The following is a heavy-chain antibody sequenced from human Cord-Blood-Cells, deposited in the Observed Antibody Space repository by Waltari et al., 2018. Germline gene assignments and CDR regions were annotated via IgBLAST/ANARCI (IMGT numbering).Heavy chain of an antibody. CDR1: GFTFTSSA. CDR2: IVVGSGNT. J-gene: IGHJ6*02. V-gene: IGHV1-58*01. CDR3: AAGNSSSSTYYYYGMDV. D-gene: IGHD6-6*01. Sequence: QMQLVQSGPEVKKPGTSVKVSCKASGFTFTSSAVQWVRQARGQRLEWIGWIVVGSGNTNYAQKFQERVTITRDMSTSTAYMELSSLRSEDTAVYYCAAGNSSSSTYYYYGMDVWGQGTTVTVSS.